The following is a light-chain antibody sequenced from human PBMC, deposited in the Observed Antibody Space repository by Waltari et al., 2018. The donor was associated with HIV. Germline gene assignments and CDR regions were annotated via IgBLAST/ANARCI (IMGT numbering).Light chain of an antibody. CDR3: CSYAGSYTYV. CDR2: DVS. V-gene: IGLV2-11*01. Sequence: GSPGQSVTISCTGTSSDVGGYNYVSWYQQHPGKAPKLMIYDVSKRPSGVPDRFSGSKSGNTASLTISGLQAEDEADYYCCSYAGSYTYVFGTGTKVTVL. J-gene: IGLJ1*01. CDR1: SSDVGGYNY.